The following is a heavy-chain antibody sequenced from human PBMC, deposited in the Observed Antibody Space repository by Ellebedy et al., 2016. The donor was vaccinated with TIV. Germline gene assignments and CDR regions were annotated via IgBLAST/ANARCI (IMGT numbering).Heavy chain of an antibody. J-gene: IGHJ4*02. CDR2: IIPIFGTA. CDR3: AASYCGGDCYCDY. CDR1: RGTFSSYA. V-gene: IGHV1-69*06. D-gene: IGHD2-21*02. Sequence: SVKVSXKASRGTFSSYAISWVRQAPGQGLEWMGGIIPIFGTANYAQKFQGRVTITADKSTSTAYMELSSLRSEDTAVYYCAASYCGGDCYCDYWGQGTLVTVSS.